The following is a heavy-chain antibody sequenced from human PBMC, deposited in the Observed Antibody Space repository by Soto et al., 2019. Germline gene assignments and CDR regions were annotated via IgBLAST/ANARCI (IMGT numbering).Heavy chain of an antibody. CDR1: GYSFTSYW. CDR3: CVVTAAILGNYYYGMDV. CDR2: IYPGDSDT. D-gene: IGHD2-2*02. J-gene: IGHJ6*02. V-gene: IGHV5-51*01. Sequence: GESLKISCKGSGYSFTSYWIGWVRQMPGKGLEWMGIIYPGDSDTRYSPSFQGQVTISADKSISTAYLQWSSLKASDTAMYYCCVVTAAILGNYYYGMDVWGQGTTVTVSS.